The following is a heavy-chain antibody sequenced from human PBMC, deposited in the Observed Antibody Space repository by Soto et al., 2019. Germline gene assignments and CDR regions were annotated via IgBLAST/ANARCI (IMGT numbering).Heavy chain of an antibody. CDR2: IYHSGSN. CDR1: CGSISSGGYS. Sequence: QLQLQESGSGLVKPSQTLSLTCAVSCGSISSGGYSWSWIRQPPGKGPEWIWYIYHSGSNYYTPSLKSRVTIAVDRSTNQFSLKLSSVTAADTAVYYCARVPDRWGQGTLVTVSS. CDR3: ARVPDR. J-gene: IGHJ5*02. D-gene: IGHD2-2*01. V-gene: IGHV4-30-2*01.